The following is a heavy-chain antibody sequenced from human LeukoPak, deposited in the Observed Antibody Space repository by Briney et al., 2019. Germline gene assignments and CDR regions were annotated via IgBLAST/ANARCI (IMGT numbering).Heavy chain of an antibody. CDR3: ARAGPNDHRFDY. V-gene: IGHV3-30-3*01. D-gene: IGHD1-1*01. CDR1: GFTFNSYA. J-gene: IGHJ4*02. Sequence: GGSLRLSCAASGFTFNSYAMHWVRQAPGKGLEWVAVISNDGSSQYYADSVKGRFTISRDTLKNTVYLQMSSLRPEDTAIYYCARAGPNDHRFDYWGQGTLVAVSS. CDR2: ISNDGSSQ.